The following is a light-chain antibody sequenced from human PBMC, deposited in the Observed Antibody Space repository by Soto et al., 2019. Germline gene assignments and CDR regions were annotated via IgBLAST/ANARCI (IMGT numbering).Light chain of an antibody. Sequence: EIVLTQSPGTLSLSPGERATLSCRASQTVSNNYLAWYQQKPGQAPRLLIYDASTRATGIPSRFSGSGSGTEFTLTISRLEPEDFAVYYCHQYDSWTFGQETKVDIK. CDR2: DAS. J-gene: IGKJ1*01. V-gene: IGKV3-20*01. CDR1: QTVSNNY. CDR3: HQYDSWT.